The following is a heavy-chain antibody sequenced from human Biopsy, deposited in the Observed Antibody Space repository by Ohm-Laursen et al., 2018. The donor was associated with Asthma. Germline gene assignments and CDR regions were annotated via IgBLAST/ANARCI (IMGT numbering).Heavy chain of an antibody. CDR1: GGTFNTYV. V-gene: IGHV1-69*01. CDR2: INSVFGIT. D-gene: IGHD2-2*01. J-gene: IGHJ4*02. CDR3: ARKAGSCISRTCYSLDF. Sequence: SSVKVSCKSLGGTFNTYVIGWVRQAPGQGLEWMGGINSVFGITTYPQKFRDRVTITADDSTSTVYMELSSLRSEDTAVYYCARKAGSCISRTCYSLDFWGQGTLVTVSS.